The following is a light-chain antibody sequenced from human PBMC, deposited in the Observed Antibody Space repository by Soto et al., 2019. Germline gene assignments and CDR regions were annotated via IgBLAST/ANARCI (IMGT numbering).Light chain of an antibody. CDR3: SSYTSSSILYV. V-gene: IGLV2-14*01. Sequence: QSVLTHPGSISPSPGHSITISCTGTSSDAGGYNYVSWYQQHPGKAPKLMIYEVSNRPSGVSNRFSGSKSGNTASLTISGLQAEDEADYYCSSYTSSSILYVFGTGTKVTVL. CDR2: EVS. J-gene: IGLJ1*01. CDR1: SSDAGGYNY.